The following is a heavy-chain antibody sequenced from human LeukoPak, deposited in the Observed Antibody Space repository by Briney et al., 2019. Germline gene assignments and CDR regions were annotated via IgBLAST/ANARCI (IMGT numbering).Heavy chain of an antibody. D-gene: IGHD4-17*01. Sequence: GGSLRLSCAASGFTFTSYTMNWVRQAPGKGLEWVSSITGGSSYIYYADSVKGRFTISRDNAKNSLYLQMTSLRVEDTAVYYRAKTYGHFDDWGQGTLVTVSS. CDR1: GFTFTSYT. J-gene: IGHJ4*02. V-gene: IGHV3-21*01. CDR2: ITGGSSYI. CDR3: AKTYGHFDD.